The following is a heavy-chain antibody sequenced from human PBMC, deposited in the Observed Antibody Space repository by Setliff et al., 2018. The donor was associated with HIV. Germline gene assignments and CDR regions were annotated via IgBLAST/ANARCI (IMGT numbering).Heavy chain of an antibody. CDR3: ARGMQYQLLRNWYFDL. V-gene: IGHV4-4*02. D-gene: IGHD2-2*01. CDR2: IYHSGST. Sequence: SETPSLTCAVSGGSISSSNWWSWVRQSPGKGLEWIGEIYHSGSTNYNPSLKSRVTISLDKSKNQISLKLTSVTAADTAVYYCARGMQYQLLRNWYFDLWGRGTLVTVSS. J-gene: IGHJ2*01. CDR1: GGSISSSNW.